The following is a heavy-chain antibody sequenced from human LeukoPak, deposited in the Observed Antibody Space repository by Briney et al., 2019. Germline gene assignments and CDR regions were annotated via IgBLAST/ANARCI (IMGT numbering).Heavy chain of an antibody. CDR2: INPNSGGT. V-gene: IGHV1-2*02. J-gene: IGHJ3*02. Sequence: GASVKVSCKASGYTFTGYYMHWVRQAPGQGLEWMGWINPNSGGTNYAQKFQGRVTMTRDTSISTAYMELSRLRSDDTAVYYCAREPEMATITGAFDIWGQGTMVTVSS. D-gene: IGHD5-24*01. CDR1: GYTFTGYY. CDR3: AREPEMATITGAFDI.